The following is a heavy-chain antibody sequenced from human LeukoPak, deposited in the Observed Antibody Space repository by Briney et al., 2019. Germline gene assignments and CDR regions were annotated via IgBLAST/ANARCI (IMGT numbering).Heavy chain of an antibody. D-gene: IGHD2-15*01. J-gene: IGHJ6*02. Sequence: GESLKISCKGSGYSFTSYWIGWVRQMPGKGLEWMGIIYPGDFDTRYSPSFQGQVTISADKSISTAYLQWSSLKASDTAMYYCAGGSLDYYYGMDVWGQGTTVTVSS. CDR2: IYPGDFDT. CDR1: GYSFTSYW. CDR3: AGGSLDYYYGMDV. V-gene: IGHV5-51*01.